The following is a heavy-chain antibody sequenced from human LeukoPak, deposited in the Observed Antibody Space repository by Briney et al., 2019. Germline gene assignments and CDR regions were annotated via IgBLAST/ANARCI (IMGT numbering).Heavy chain of an antibody. J-gene: IGHJ6*02. Sequence: SETLSLTCTVSGGSISNYYWSWIRQPPGKGLEWIGYIFYSGSTYYNPSLKSRVTISVDRSKNQFSLKLSSVTAADTAVYYCARHPSSGSYFDVWGQGTTVIVSS. D-gene: IGHD1-26*01. CDR2: IFYSGST. V-gene: IGHV4-59*08. CDR3: ARHPSSGSYFDV. CDR1: GGSISNYY.